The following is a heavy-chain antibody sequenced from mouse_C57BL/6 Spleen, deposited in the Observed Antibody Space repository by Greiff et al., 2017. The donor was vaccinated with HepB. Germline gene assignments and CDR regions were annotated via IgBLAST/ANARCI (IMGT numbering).Heavy chain of an antibody. CDR3: ARSYDWYFDV. Sequence: QVQLQQPGAELVRPGSSVKLSCTASGYTFTSYWMHWVKQRPIQGLEWIGNIDPSDSETHYNQKFKDKATLTVDKSSSTAYMQLSSLTSEDSAVYYCARSYDWYFDVWGTGTTVTVSS. CDR1: GYTFTSYW. V-gene: IGHV1-52*01. J-gene: IGHJ1*03. CDR2: IDPSDSET. D-gene: IGHD2-3*01.